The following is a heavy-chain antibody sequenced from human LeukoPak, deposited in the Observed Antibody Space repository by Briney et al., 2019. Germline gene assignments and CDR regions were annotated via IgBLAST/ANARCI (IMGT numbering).Heavy chain of an antibody. V-gene: IGHV4-39*07. Sequence: SETLSLTCTVSGGSISSSSYYWGWIRQPPGKGLEWIGSIYYSGSTYYNPSLKSRVTISVDTSKNQFSLKLSSVTAADTAVYYCARDWFPTGQACNWFDPWGQGTLVTVSS. CDR3: ARDWFPTGQACNWFDP. J-gene: IGHJ5*02. CDR2: IYYSGST. CDR1: GGSISSSSYY. D-gene: IGHD3-10*01.